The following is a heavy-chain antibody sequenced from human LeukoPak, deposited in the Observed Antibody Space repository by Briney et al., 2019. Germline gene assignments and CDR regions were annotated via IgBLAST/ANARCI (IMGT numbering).Heavy chain of an antibody. CDR3: ARGRSSSWFTMIVVVDSDWYFDY. D-gene: IGHD3-22*01. V-gene: IGHV1-69*05. CDR1: GGTFSSYA. CDR2: IIPIFGTA. J-gene: IGHJ4*02. Sequence: GASVKVSCKASGGTFSSYAISWVRQAPGQGLEWMGGIIPIFGTANYAQKFQGRVTITTDESTSTAYMELSSLRSEDTAVYYCARGRSSSWFTMIVVVDSDWYFDYWGQGTLVTVSS.